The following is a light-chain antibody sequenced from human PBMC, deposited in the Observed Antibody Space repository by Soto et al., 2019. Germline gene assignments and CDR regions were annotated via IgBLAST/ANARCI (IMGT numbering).Light chain of an antibody. J-gene: IGKJ4*01. CDR2: GAS. V-gene: IGKV1D-12*01. CDR1: QDISSS. Sequence: DIQMTQSPSSVSASVGDRVTITCRASQDISSSLAWYQQKPGKAPQLLIYGASSLQSGVPSRFSGSGSGTDFTFTISSLQPEDFATYYCQQANSFPLTFGGGTK. CDR3: QQANSFPLT.